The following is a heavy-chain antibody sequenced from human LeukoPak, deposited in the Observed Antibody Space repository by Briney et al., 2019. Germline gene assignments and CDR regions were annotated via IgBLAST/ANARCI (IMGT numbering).Heavy chain of an antibody. CDR1: GGSISSYY. CDR3: ARYAYTGYSYGLGMYGMDV. J-gene: IGHJ6*02. Sequence: PSETLSFTCTVSGGSISSYYWSWIRQPAGKGLEWIGRIYTSGSTNYNPSLKSRVTMSVDASKNQFSLKLSSVTAADTAVYYCARYAYTGYSYGLGMYGMDVWGQGTTVTVSS. D-gene: IGHD5-18*01. CDR2: IYTSGST. V-gene: IGHV4-4*07.